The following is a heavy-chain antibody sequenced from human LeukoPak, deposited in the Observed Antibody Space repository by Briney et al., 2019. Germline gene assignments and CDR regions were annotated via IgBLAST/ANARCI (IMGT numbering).Heavy chain of an antibody. D-gene: IGHD3-22*01. CDR1: GFTLTDYF. CDR2: IKHNGGEK. J-gene: IGHJ4*02. V-gene: IGHV3-7*01. Sequence: GGSRRLSSVAAGFTLTDYFMSWVRQAPGKGLEWVARIKHNGGEKYYVDSVKGRFTISRDNAKNSLYLEMSSLRVEDTAVYYCARDRGWRSSGYYLYHFDYWGQGTLVTFAS. CDR3: ARDRGWRSSGYYLYHFDY.